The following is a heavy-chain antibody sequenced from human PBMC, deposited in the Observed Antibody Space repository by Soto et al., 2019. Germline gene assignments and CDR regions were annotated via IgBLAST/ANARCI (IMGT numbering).Heavy chain of an antibody. CDR3: AKDNGAFWSGYYSPSMDV. CDR2: ISWNSANI. D-gene: IGHD3-3*01. V-gene: IGHV3-9*01. Sequence: EVQLVESGGYLVQPGGSLRLSCAASGFTFDGYAMHWVRQAPGKGLEWVSSISWNSANIVYADSVKGRFTISRENAKNYMYLLMISMRGDDTALYYWAKDNGAFWSGYYSPSMDVWGKGTTVTVSS. CDR1: GFTFDGYA. J-gene: IGHJ6*03.